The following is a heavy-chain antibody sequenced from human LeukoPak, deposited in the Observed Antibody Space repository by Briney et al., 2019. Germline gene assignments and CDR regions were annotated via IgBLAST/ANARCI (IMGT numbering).Heavy chain of an antibody. V-gene: IGHV3-30*18. J-gene: IGHJ4*02. Sequence: GGSLRLSCAASGFTFTTYGMHWVRQAPGKGLEWVALISFDGSEKYYAESVKGRFTISRDNSKNTLYLQMNSLRAEDMAVYYCAKANSITIFGVISPVDYWGQGTLVTVSS. D-gene: IGHD3-3*01. CDR2: ISFDGSEK. CDR1: GFTFTTYG. CDR3: AKANSITIFGVISPVDY.